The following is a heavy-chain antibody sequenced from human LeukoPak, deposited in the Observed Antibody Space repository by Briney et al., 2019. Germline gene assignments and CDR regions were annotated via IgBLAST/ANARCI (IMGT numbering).Heavy chain of an antibody. CDR2: MYPGGSDI. Sequence: GESLKISCKGSGYSFSNYYIDWVGQMPGKGLEWMGVMYPGGSDIRYSPSFQGQVTISADKSIDTAYLQWSSLKASDSAMYYRASRTGSYYPFDSWGQGTLVTASS. CDR3: ASRTGSYYPFDS. V-gene: IGHV5-51*01. CDR1: GYSFSNYY. D-gene: IGHD1-26*01. J-gene: IGHJ4*02.